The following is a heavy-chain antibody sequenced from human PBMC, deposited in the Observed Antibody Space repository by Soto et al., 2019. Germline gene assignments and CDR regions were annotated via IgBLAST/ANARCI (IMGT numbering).Heavy chain of an antibody. CDR2: ISESGGST. Sequence: SLRLSCAASGFSFSDYAMSLVRQAPGKGLEWVSVISESGGSTHYADSVRGRFTVSRDNSKNSLSLRMNSLRDEDTAVYFCAKRSPYSSGWYSPIFDYWGQGALVTVS. V-gene: IGHV3-23*01. CDR1: GFSFSDYA. D-gene: IGHD6-13*01. CDR3: AKRSPYSSGWYSPIFDY. J-gene: IGHJ4*02.